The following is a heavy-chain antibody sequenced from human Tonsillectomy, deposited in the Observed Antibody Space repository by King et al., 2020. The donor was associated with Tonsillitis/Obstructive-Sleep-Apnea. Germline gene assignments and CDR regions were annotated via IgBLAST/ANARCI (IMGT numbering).Heavy chain of an antibody. CDR2: IDWDDDK. CDR3: ARIPNWGLGGAFDI. D-gene: IGHD7-27*01. V-gene: IGHV2-70*11. Sequence: VTLKESGPALVKPTQTLTLTCTFSGFSLSTSGMCVSWIRQPPGKALEWLARIDWDDDKYYNTSLKTRLTISKDTSKNQVVLTMTNMDPVDTATYYCARIPNWGLGGAFDIWGQGTMVTVSS. J-gene: IGHJ3*02. CDR1: GFSLSTSGMC.